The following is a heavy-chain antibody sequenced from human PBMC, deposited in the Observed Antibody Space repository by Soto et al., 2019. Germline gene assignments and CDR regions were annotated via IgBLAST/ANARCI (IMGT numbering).Heavy chain of an antibody. CDR2: IIPIFGTA. CDR1: GGTFSSYA. J-gene: IGHJ5*02. V-gene: IGHV1-69*13. CDR3: AGTWIQLWAREAWFDP. D-gene: IGHD5-18*01. Sequence: EASVKVSCKASGGTFSSYAISWVRQAPGQGLEWMGGIIPIFGTANYAQKFQGRVTITADESTSTAYMELSSLRSEDTAVYYCAGTWIQLWAREAWFDPWGQGTLVTVSS.